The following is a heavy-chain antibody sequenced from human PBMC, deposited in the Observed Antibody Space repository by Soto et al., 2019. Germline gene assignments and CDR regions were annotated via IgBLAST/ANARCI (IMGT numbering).Heavy chain of an antibody. CDR1: GYTFTGCY. Sequence: ASVKVSCKASGYTFTGCYIHWVRQAPGQGLEWMGWINPNSGGTNYAQKFQGWVTMTRDTSISTAYMELSRLRSDDTAVYYCASEATHPYYYYGMDVWGQGTTVTVSS. D-gene: IGHD5-12*01. CDR2: INPNSGGT. V-gene: IGHV1-2*04. CDR3: ASEATHPYYYYGMDV. J-gene: IGHJ6*02.